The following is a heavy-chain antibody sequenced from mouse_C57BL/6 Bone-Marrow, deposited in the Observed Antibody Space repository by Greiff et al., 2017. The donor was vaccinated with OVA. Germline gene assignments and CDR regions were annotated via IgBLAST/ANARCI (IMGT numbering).Heavy chain of an antibody. J-gene: IGHJ3*01. Sequence: EVKVIESGGDLVKPGGSLKLSCAASGFTFSSYGMSWVRQTPDKRLEWVATISSGGSYTYYPDSVKGRFTISRDNAKNTLYLQMSSLKSEDTAMYYCARHVYDYLWFAYWGQGTLVTVSA. CDR3: ARHVYDYLWFAY. CDR1: GFTFSSYG. CDR2: ISSGGSYT. V-gene: IGHV5-6*01. D-gene: IGHD2-4*01.